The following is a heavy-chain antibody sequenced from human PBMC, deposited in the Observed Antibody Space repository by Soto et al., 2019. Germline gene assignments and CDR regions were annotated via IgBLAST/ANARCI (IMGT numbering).Heavy chain of an antibody. Sequence: ASVKVSCKASGGTFSSYAISWVRQAPGQGLEWMGGIIPIFGTANYAQKFQGRVTITADESTSTAYMELSSLRSEDTAVYYCSLATQYYDLLTGYYNYRRQVTLVVVAS. CDR2: IIPIFGTA. J-gene: IGHJ4*02. CDR3: SLATQYYDLLTGYYNY. D-gene: IGHD3-9*01. V-gene: IGHV1-69*13. CDR1: GGTFSSYA.